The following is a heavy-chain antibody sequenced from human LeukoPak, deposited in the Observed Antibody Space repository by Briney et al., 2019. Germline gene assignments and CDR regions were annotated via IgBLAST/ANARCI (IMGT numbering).Heavy chain of an antibody. CDR3: ARGPPNWGYDY. V-gene: IGHV1-8*01. D-gene: IGHD7-27*01. CDR1: GYTFTSYD. J-gene: IGHJ4*02. CDR2: MSPNSGNT. Sequence: ASAKVSCKASGYTFTSYDINWVRQATGQGPEWMGWMSPNSGNTGYAQKLQGRVTMTRSTSMSTAYMELSSLRSEDTAVYYCARGPPNWGYDYWGQGTLVTVSS.